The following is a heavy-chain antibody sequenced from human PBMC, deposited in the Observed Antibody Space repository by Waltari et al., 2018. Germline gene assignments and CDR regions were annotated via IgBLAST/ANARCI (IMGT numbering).Heavy chain of an antibody. D-gene: IGHD5-12*01. J-gene: IGHJ6*02. CDR3: ARGPGRDGYNFGV. CDR1: GGSISSGSYY. CDR2: IYTSGST. Sequence: QVQLQESGPGLVKPSQTLSLTCTVSGGSISSGSYYWSWIRQPAGKGLEWIGYIYTSGSTNYNPALKSRVTISVDTSKNQFSLKLSSVTAADTAVYYCARGPGRDGYNFGVWGQGTTVTVSS. V-gene: IGHV4-61*09.